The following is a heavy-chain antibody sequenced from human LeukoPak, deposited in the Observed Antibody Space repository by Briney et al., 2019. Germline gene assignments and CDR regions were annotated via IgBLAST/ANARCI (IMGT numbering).Heavy chain of an antibody. CDR1: VGSISSSSYY. CDR2: IYYSGST. Sequence: SETLSLTCTVSVGSISSSSYYWDWIRQPPGKGLEWIGSIYYSGSTYYNPSLESRVTLSMDTSKNQYSLKMTSVTAADTAVYYCAREGGRQWLVSGALDSWGQGTLVTVSS. D-gene: IGHD6-19*01. V-gene: IGHV4-39*07. CDR3: AREGGRQWLVSGALDS. J-gene: IGHJ5*01.